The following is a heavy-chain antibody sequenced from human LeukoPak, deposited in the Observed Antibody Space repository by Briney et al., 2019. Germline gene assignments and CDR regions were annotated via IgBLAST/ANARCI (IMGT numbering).Heavy chain of an antibody. Sequence: PGGSLRLSRAASGFTVSSNYMSWVRQAPGKGLEWVSVIYSGGSTYYADSVKGRFTISRDNSKNTLYLQMNSLRAEDTAVYYCARVRGLGYCSSTSCYTAHPIDYWGQGTLVTVSS. CDR2: IYSGGST. V-gene: IGHV3-53*01. J-gene: IGHJ4*02. CDR3: ARVRGLGYCSSTSCYTAHPIDY. CDR1: GFTVSSNY. D-gene: IGHD2-2*02.